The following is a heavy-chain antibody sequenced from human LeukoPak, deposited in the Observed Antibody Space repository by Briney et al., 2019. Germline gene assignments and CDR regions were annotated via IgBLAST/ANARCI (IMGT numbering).Heavy chain of an antibody. CDR2: IYYTGST. D-gene: IGHD3-16*01. CDR1: GGSISGYY. V-gene: IGHV4-59*01. CDR3: ARLMSNTFDY. Sequence: PSETLSLTCTVSGGSISGYYWSWIRQPPGKGLEWIAYIYYTGSTKYNSSLKSRVTISVDTSTNHFPLKLSSVTAADTAIYYCARLMSNTFDYWGQGTLVTVS. J-gene: IGHJ4*02.